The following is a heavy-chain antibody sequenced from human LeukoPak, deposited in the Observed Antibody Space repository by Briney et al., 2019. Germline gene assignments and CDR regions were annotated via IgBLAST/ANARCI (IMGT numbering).Heavy chain of an antibody. CDR1: GGSISSGGYS. CDR3: AREHSDPRNWYFDL. CDR2: IYHSGST. D-gene: IGHD3-10*01. Sequence: SETLSLTCAVSGGSISSGGYSWRWIRQPPGKGLEWIGYIYHSGSTYYNPSLKSRVTISVDRSKNQFSLKLSSVTAADTAVYYCAREHSDPRNWYFDLWGRGTLVTVSS. J-gene: IGHJ2*01. V-gene: IGHV4-30-2*01.